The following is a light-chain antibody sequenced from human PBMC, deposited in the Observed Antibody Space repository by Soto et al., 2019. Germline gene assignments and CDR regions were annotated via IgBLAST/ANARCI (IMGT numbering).Light chain of an antibody. J-gene: IGLJ1*01. CDR3: SSYAGSNNFV. CDR1: SSDIGAYIY. V-gene: IGLV2-8*01. CDR2: EVS. Sequence: QSVLTQPPSASGSPGQSVTISCTGTSSDIGAYIYVSWYQQHPGKAPKLMISEVSRRPSGVPERFSGSKSGNTASLTVSDLQADDEAHYYCSSYAGSNNFVFGTGTKLTVL.